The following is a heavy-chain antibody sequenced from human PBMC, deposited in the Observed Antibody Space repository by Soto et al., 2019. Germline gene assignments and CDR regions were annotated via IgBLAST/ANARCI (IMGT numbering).Heavy chain of an antibody. J-gene: IGHJ4*02. Sequence: QVALVQSGAEVKKPGASVKVSCKMSGNTLAEMSIHWVRQSPGKGLEWLGGFDPEDGETIYSQSFKDRFIMTVDTSTETAYMELSSLRSGDTATYFCATDPYELQSGVVKDFWGQGTLVTVSS. CDR3: ATDPYELQSGVVKDF. D-gene: IGHD2-21*01. V-gene: IGHV1-24*01. CDR2: FDPEDGET. CDR1: GNTLAEMS.